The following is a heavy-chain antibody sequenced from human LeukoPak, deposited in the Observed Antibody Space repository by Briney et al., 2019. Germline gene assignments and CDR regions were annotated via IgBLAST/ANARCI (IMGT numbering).Heavy chain of an antibody. J-gene: IGHJ4*02. CDR3: ARRPFAELDY. V-gene: IGHV4-34*01. CDR2: INHSGST. Sequence: SETLSLTCAVYGGSFSGYYWSWIRQPPGKGLEWIGEINHSGSTNYNPSLKSRVTISVDTSKNQFSLKLSSVTAADTAVYHCARRPFAELDYWGQGTLVTVSS. CDR1: GGSFSGYY.